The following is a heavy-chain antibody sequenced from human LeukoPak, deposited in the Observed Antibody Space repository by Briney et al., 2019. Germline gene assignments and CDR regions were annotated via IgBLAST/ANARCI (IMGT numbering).Heavy chain of an antibody. CDR1: GFTFSSYW. D-gene: IGHD4-23*01. V-gene: IGHV3-7*01. CDR3: AGGYGGKGGEGFDY. CDR2: IKQDGSEK. J-gene: IGHJ4*02. Sequence: GGSLRLSCAASGFTFSSYWMSWVRQAPGKGLEWVANIKQDGSEKYYVDSVKGRFTISRDNAKNSLYLQMNSLRAEDTAVYYCAGGYGGKGGEGFDYWGQGTLVTVSS.